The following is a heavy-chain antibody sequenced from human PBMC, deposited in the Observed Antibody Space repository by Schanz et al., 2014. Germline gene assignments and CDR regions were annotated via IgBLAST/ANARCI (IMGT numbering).Heavy chain of an antibody. V-gene: IGHV3-74*01. CDR2: IDGEGGDT. CDR3: VRDERISSGVWFDP. J-gene: IGHJ5*02. CDR1: GFTFRNNW. D-gene: IGHD6-19*01. Sequence: EVQLVESGGCLVQPCGSLRLSCAASGFTFRNNWMHWFRQGPGKGLSWVSRIDGEGGDTRYADSVKGRFTVFRDNARNMVFLQMNSLRVDDTGVYYCVRDERISSGVWFDPWGQGTLVTVSS.